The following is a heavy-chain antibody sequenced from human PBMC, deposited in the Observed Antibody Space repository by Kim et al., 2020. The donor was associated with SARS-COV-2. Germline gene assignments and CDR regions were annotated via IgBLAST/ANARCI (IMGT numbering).Heavy chain of an antibody. Sequence: YYADSVEGRFTISRDNSKNTLYLQMNSLRAEDTAVYYCAKAGNTGNYFGDWGQGTLVTVSS. D-gene: IGHD1-26*01. V-gene: IGHV3-23*01. CDR3: AKAGNTGNYFGD. J-gene: IGHJ4*02.